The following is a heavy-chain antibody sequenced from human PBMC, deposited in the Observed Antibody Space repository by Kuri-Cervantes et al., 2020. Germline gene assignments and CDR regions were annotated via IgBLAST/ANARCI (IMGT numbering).Heavy chain of an antibody. CDR2: SSAYNGNT. CDR3: ARADCSSTSCYAFFGYYYYYMDV. D-gene: IGHD2-2*01. CDR1: GYTFTSYG. Sequence: ASVKVSCKASGYTFTSYGISWVRQAPGQGLEWMGWSSAYNGNTNYAQKLQGRVTMTTDTSTSTAYMEMRSLRSDDTVVYYFARADCSSTSCYAFFGYYYYYMDVWGKGTTVTVSS. J-gene: IGHJ6*03. V-gene: IGHV1-18*01.